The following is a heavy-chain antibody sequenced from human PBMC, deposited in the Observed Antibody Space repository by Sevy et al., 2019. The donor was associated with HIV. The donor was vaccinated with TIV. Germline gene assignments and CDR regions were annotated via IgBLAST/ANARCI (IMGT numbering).Heavy chain of an antibody. Sequence: SETLSLTSAVYGGSFSGYYWSWIRQPPGKGLEWIGEINHSGSTKYNPSLKSRVTISVDTSKNQFSLKLSSVTAADTAVYYCARGWYYYYYMDVWGKGTTVTVSS. J-gene: IGHJ6*03. CDR2: INHSGST. CDR3: ARGWYYYYYMDV. V-gene: IGHV4-34*01. CDR1: GGSFSGYY.